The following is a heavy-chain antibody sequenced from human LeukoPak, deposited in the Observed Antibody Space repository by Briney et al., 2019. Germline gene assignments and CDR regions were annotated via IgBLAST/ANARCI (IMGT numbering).Heavy chain of an antibody. CDR3: ARDRYGDHDYYYGMDV. Sequence: PGGSLRLSCSASGFPFSSYAMHWVRQAPGKGLEYVSAISDSGGSTYYADSVKGRFTISRDNSKNTLYLQMNSLRAEDTAVYYCARDRYGDHDYYYGMDVWGQGTTVTVSS. CDR2: ISDSGGST. V-gene: IGHV3-64*04. J-gene: IGHJ6*02. D-gene: IGHD4-17*01. CDR1: GFPFSSYA.